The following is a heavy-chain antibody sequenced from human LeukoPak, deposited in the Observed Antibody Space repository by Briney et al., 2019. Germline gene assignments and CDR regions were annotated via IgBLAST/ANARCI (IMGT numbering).Heavy chain of an antibody. CDR2: INPSGGST. V-gene: IGHV1-46*01. Sequence: GASVKVSCKASGYTFTSYYMHWVRQAPGQGLEWMGIINPSGGSTSYAQKFQGRVTMTRDTSTSTVYMELSSLRSEDTAVYYCARARYGGNPLGENYYYVMDVWGQGTTVTVSS. D-gene: IGHD4-23*01. J-gene: IGHJ6*02. CDR1: GYTFTSYY. CDR3: ARARYGGNPLGENYYYVMDV.